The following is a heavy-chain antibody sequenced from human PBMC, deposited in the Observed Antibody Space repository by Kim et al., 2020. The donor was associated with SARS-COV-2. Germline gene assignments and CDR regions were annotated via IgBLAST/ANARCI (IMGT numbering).Heavy chain of an antibody. CDR3: AKLGEGLRLGDFSGD. CDR2: ISGSGGST. CDR1: GFTFSSYA. J-gene: IGHJ4*02. D-gene: IGHD3-16*02. Sequence: GGSLRLSCAASGFTFSSYAMSWVRQAPGKGLEWVSAISGSGGSTYYADSVKGRFTISRDNSKNKLYLQMNSLRAEDTAVYYCAKLGEGLRLGDFSGDWGQGTLVTVSS. V-gene: IGHV3-23*01.